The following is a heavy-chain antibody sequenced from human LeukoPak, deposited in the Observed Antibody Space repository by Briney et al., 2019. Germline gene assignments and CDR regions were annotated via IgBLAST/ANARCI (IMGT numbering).Heavy chain of an antibody. CDR1: GGTFSSYA. Sequence: SVKVSCKASGGTFSSYAISWVRQAPGQGLERMGGIIPIFGTANYAQKFQGRVTITADKSTSTAYMELSSLRSEDTAVYYCARRRSSGWYVDYNWFDPWGQGTLVTVSS. V-gene: IGHV1-69*06. D-gene: IGHD6-19*01. CDR3: ARRRSSGWYVDYNWFDP. CDR2: IIPIFGTA. J-gene: IGHJ5*02.